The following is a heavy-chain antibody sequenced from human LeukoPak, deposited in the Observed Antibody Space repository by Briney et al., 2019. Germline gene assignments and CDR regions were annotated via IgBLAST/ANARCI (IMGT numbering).Heavy chain of an antibody. CDR3: ARTSSGNSLDP. CDR1: GGSISSYY. CDR2: IYYSGST. Sequence: SETLSLTCTVSGGSISSYYWSWIRQPPGKGLEWIGYIYYSGSTNYNPSLKSRVTISVDTSKNQFSLKLSSVTAADTAVYYCARTSSGNSLDPWGQGTLVTVSS. J-gene: IGHJ5*02. V-gene: IGHV4-59*01.